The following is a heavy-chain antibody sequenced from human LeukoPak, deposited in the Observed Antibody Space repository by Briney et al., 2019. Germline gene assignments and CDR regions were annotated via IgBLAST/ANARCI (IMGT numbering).Heavy chain of an antibody. Sequence: PSETLSLTCTVSGGSIRSTGSYWGWIRQPPGKGLEWIGSIYCTGSTYYNPSLKSRVTISVDTSKNQFSLKLTSVTAADTAVYYCASDSSSRYYYMDVWGKGTTVTVSS. V-gene: IGHV4-39*07. CDR3: ASDSSSRYYYMDV. CDR1: GGSIRSTGSY. D-gene: IGHD6-6*01. J-gene: IGHJ6*03. CDR2: IYCTGST.